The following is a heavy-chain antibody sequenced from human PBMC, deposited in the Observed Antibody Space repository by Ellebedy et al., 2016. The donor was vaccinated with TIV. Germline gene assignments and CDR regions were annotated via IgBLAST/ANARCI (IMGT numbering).Heavy chain of an antibody. J-gene: IGHJ4*02. D-gene: IGHD3-3*01. CDR1: GFTFSSYA. CDR3: ARDPGAPYYDFWSGYYAPPLIDY. V-gene: IGHV3-30-3*01. CDR2: ISYDGSNK. Sequence: PGGSLRLSCAASGFTFSSYAMHWVRQAPGKGLEWVAVISYDGSNKYYADSVKGRFTISRDNSKNTLYLQMNSLRAEDTAVYYCARDPGAPYYDFWSGYYAPPLIDYWGQGTLVTVSS.